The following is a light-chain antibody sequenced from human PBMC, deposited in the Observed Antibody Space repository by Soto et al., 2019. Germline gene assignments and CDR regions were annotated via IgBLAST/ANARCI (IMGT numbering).Light chain of an antibody. J-gene: IGKJ1*01. CDR3: QQYYSYPLA. Sequence: AIRMTQSPSSLSASTGDRVTITCRASQGISSYLAWYQQKPGKAPKLLIYAASTLQIGVPSRFSGSGSGTDFTLTISCLQSEDFATYYCQQYYSYPLAFGQGTNVEIK. CDR2: AAS. CDR1: QGISSY. V-gene: IGKV1-8*01.